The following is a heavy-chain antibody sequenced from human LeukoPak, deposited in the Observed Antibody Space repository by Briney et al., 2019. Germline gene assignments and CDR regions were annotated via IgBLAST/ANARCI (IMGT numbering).Heavy chain of an antibody. J-gene: IGHJ4*02. CDR3: ARRAGSGWYHLDY. CDR1: GSNFTSYW. Sequence: GGSLQISCQGSGSNFTSYWIGWVRQLPGKGLEWMGIIYPGDSDTRYSPSFQGQVTISADKSISTAYLQWSSLKASDTAMYYCARRAGSGWYHLDYWGQGTLVTVSS. CDR2: IYPGDSDT. D-gene: IGHD6-19*01. V-gene: IGHV5-51*01.